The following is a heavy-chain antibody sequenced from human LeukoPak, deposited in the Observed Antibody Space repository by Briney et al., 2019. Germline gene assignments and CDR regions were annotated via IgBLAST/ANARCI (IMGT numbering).Heavy chain of an antibody. CDR2: IRYDGSNE. CDR3: ARDRRYNWNYDLTYYYYYYYMDV. CDR1: RFTFNTYG. V-gene: IGHV3-30*02. D-gene: IGHD1-7*01. Sequence: GGSLRLSCAASRFTFNTYGMHWVRQAPGKGLEWVAFIRYDGSNEYYADSVKGRFTISRDNSKNTLYLQMNSLRAEDTAVYYCARDRRYNWNYDLTYYYYYYYMDVWGKGTTVTVSS. J-gene: IGHJ6*03.